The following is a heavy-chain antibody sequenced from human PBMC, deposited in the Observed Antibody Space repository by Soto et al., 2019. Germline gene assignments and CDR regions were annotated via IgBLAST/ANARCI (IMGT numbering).Heavy chain of an antibody. CDR1: GFTFSSYG. V-gene: IGHV3-30*18. CDR2: ISYDGSNK. J-gene: IGHJ6*02. CDR3: AKEGSNYASYYYGMDV. D-gene: IGHD4-4*01. Sequence: GGSLRLSCAASGFTFSSYGMHWVRQAPGKGLEWVAVISYDGSNKYYADSVKGRFTISRDNSKNTLYLQMNSLRAEDTAVYYCAKEGSNYASYYYGMDVWGQGTTVTVSS.